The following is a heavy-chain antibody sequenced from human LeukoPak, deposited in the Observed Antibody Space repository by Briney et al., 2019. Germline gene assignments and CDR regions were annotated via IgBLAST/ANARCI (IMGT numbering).Heavy chain of an antibody. V-gene: IGHV5-51*01. J-gene: IGHJ4*02. CDR2: IYPGDSDT. CDR1: GYSFTSYW. CDR3: ARLFCSGTSCYRSFDY. D-gene: IGHD2-2*01. Sequence: GESLKISCKGSGYSFTSYWIGWVRQMPGKGLEWMGIIYPGDSDTRYSPSFQGQVTISADKSISTAYLQWSSLKASDTAIYYCARLFCSGTSCYRSFDYWGQGTLVTVSS.